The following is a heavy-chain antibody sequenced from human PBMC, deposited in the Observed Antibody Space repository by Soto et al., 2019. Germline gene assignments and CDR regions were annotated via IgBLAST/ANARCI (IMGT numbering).Heavy chain of an antibody. Sequence: GASVKVSCKPSGYSFRDYVIQWVLEAPGQGLEWVAWINPKTAATNYAKKFQGRVSLTWDTSSTTAYMELTRLRPDDTAVYYCARIKWGLNYYNGMDVWGQGTTVTVSS. V-gene: IGHV1-2*02. CDR1: GYSFRDYV. J-gene: IGHJ6*02. CDR3: ARIKWGLNYYNGMDV. CDR2: INPKTAAT. D-gene: IGHD1-26*01.